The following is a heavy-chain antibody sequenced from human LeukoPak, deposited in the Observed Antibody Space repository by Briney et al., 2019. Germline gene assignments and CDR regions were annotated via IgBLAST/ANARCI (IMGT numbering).Heavy chain of an antibody. CDR3: ARDRPYYDYVWGSYTDY. D-gene: IGHD3-16*01. Sequence: PSETLSLTCTVSGGSISSSSYYWGWIRQPPGKGLEWIGSIYYSGSTYYNPSLKSRVTISVDTSKNQFSLKLSSVTAADTAVYYCARDRPYYDYVWGSYTDYWGQGTLVTVSS. CDR2: IYYSGST. CDR1: GGSISSSSYY. V-gene: IGHV4-39*07. J-gene: IGHJ4*02.